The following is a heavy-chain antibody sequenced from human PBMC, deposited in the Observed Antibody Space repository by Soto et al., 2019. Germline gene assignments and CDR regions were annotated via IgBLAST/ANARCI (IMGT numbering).Heavy chain of an antibody. Sequence: PGESLKISCKGSGYGFTSYWIFWVRQMPGKGLEWMGIIYPGDSDTRYSPSFQGQVTISADKSISTAYLQWSSLKASDTAMYYCARTRLGSYGHYYYYGMDVWGQGTTVTVSS. D-gene: IGHD5-18*01. J-gene: IGHJ6*02. V-gene: IGHV5-51*01. CDR1: GYGFTSYW. CDR3: ARTRLGSYGHYYYYGMDV. CDR2: IYPGDSDT.